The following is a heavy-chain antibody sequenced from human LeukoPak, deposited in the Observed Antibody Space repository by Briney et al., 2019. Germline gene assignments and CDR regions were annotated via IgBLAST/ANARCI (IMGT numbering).Heavy chain of an antibody. CDR2: IYYSGST. J-gene: IGHJ3*02. CDR3: AREGYYDSSGYYWDAFDI. D-gene: IGHD3-22*01. CDR1: GGSISSSSYY. V-gene: IGHV4-39*07. Sequence: SETLSLTCTVSGGSISSSSYYWGWIRQPPGKGLEWIGSIYYSGSTYYNPSLKSRATISVDTSKNQFSLKLSSVTAADTAVYYCAREGYYDSSGYYWDAFDIWGQGTMVTVSS.